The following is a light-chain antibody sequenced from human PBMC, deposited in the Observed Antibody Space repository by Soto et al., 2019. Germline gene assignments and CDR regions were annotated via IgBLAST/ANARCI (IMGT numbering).Light chain of an antibody. J-gene: IGLJ3*02. CDR1: SSDVGAYNY. CDR2: EVT. V-gene: IGLV2-8*01. Sequence: QSALTQPPSASGSPGQSVTISCTGTSSDVGAYNYVSWYQQHAGKAPKLVIYEVTKRPSGVPERFSGSKSANTASLTVSGLQAEDEADYCCSSFASSNTWVFGGGTKVTVL. CDR3: SSFASSNTWV.